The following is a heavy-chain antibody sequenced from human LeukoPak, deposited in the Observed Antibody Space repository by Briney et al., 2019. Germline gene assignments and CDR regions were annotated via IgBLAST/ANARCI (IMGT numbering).Heavy chain of an antibody. CDR2: IYYSGST. Sequence: SETLSLTCTVSGGSISSYYWSWIRQPPGKGLEWIGYIYYSGSTNYNPSPKSRVTISVDTSKNQFSLKLSSATAADTAVYYCARDLPYCSGGSCSTWGQGTLVTVSS. J-gene: IGHJ5*02. V-gene: IGHV4-59*01. CDR3: ARDLPYCSGGSCST. CDR1: GGSISSYY. D-gene: IGHD2-15*01.